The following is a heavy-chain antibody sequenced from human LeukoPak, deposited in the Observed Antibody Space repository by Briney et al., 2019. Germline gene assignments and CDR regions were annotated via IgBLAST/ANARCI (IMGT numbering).Heavy chain of an antibody. D-gene: IGHD6-19*01. V-gene: IGHV1-2*02. CDR1: GYTFTGYY. CDR2: INPNSGGT. Sequence: ASLKLSCTASGYTFTGYYMHWVRQAPGQGLEWMGWINPNSGGTNYAQTSQGRVTMTRDTSISTAYMELSRLRSDDTAVYYCAMPSPYSSFDYWGEGTLVTVSS. J-gene: IGHJ4*02. CDR3: AMPSPYSSFDY.